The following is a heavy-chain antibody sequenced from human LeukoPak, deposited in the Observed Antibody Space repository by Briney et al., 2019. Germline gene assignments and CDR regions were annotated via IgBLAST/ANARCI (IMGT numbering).Heavy chain of an antibody. CDR3: GLDLGTSPNDY. D-gene: IGHD1-14*01. CDR1: GYTFSSYY. Sequence: PWASLTVSCTASGYTFSSYYMYWVRQAPGQGLEWMGKINHNGGSTNYAQKFQGRVTITRDISKSSVYMQLSNLRSDNTAVYYGGLDLGTSPNDYGGQGTLVAVS. V-gene: IGHV1-46*01. CDR2: INHNGGST. J-gene: IGHJ4*02.